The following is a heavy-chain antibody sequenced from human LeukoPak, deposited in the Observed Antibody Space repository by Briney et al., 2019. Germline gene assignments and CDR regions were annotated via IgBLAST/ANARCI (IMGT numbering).Heavy chain of an antibody. D-gene: IGHD3-10*01. CDR3: ARAMWRSRIRMRPPHGSGSPTFYGMDV. J-gene: IGHJ6*02. Sequence: ASVKVSCKASGYTFTSYDINWVRQATGHGLEWMGWMNPNSGNTGYAQKFQGRVTMTRNTSISTAYMELSSLRSEDTDVYYCARAMWRSRIRMRPPHGSGSPTFYGMDVWGQGTTVTVSS. CDR1: GYTFTSYD. CDR2: MNPNSGNT. V-gene: IGHV1-8*01.